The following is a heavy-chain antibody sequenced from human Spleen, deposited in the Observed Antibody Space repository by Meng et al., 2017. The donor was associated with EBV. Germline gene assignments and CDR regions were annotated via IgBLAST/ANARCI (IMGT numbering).Heavy chain of an antibody. J-gene: IGHJ4*02. V-gene: IGHV4-4*02. CDR2: FFHSGNT. D-gene: IGHD1-7*01. CDR3: AAVLASTGTK. Sequence: LQESGPGRVQPSGTLSLTCAVSGGSIRSVNWWSWVRQPPGKGLEWIADFFHSGNTNYNASLKSRVSISVDKSKNQFSLDLTSVTAADTAVYYCAAVLASTGTKWGQGTLVTVSS. CDR1: GGSIRSVNW.